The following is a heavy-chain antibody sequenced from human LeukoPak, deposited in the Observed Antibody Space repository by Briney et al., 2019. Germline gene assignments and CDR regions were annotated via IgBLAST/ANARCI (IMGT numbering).Heavy chain of an antibody. CDR1: GGSISSYY. Sequence: SETLSLTCTVSGGSISSYYWSWIRQPPGKGLEWIGYIYYSGSTNYNPSLKSRVTISVDTSKNQFSLKLSSVTAADTAVYYCARVNFRNWIDPRGQGTLVTVSS. CDR2: IYYSGST. J-gene: IGHJ5*02. CDR3: ARVNFRNWIDP. V-gene: IGHV4-59*01. D-gene: IGHD1-7*01.